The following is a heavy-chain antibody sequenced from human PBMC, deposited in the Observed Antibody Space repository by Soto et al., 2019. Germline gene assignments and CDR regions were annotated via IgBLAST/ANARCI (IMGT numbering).Heavy chain of an antibody. Sequence: GSGPTLVNPTETLKLTCSFTGFSLGTNGMCVTWIRQSPGRALEWLGRIDWDGDKYYSTFLETRLAISKDTSGNQVVLTVANMGPADTGNYFCARSFNHGSNNYVAHNFDFWGQGAPVTVSS. CDR3: ARSFNHGSNNYVAHNFDF. D-gene: IGHD4-4*01. J-gene: IGHJ4*02. V-gene: IGHV2-70*11. CDR1: GFSLGTNGMC. CDR2: IDWDGDK.